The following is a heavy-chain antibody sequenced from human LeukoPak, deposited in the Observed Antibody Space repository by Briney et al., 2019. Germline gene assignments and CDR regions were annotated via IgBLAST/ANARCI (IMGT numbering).Heavy chain of an antibody. J-gene: IGHJ3*02. CDR3: ARPSVLLWFGELYAFDI. V-gene: IGHV1-18*01. CDR1: GYTFTSYG. Sequence: GASVKVSCKASGYTFTSYGISWVRQAPGQGLEWMGWNSAYNGNTNYAQKLQGRVTMTTDTSTSTAYMELRSLRSDDTAVYYCARPSVLLWFGELYAFDIWGQGTMVTVSS. D-gene: IGHD3-10*01. CDR2: NSAYNGNT.